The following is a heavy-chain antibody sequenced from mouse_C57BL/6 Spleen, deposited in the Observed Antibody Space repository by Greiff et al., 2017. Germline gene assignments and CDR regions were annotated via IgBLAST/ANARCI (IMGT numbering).Heavy chain of an antibody. J-gene: IGHJ4*01. Sequence: QVQLKQSGAELVKPGASVKLSCKASGYTFTEYTIHWVKQRSGQGLEWIGWFYPGSGSIKYNEKFKDKATLTADKSSSTVYMELSRLTSEDSAVYFCARHVPYGSSHDYYAMDYWGQGTSVTVSS. D-gene: IGHD1-1*01. V-gene: IGHV1-62-2*01. CDR1: GYTFTEYT. CDR3: ARHVPYGSSHDYYAMDY. CDR2: FYPGSGSI.